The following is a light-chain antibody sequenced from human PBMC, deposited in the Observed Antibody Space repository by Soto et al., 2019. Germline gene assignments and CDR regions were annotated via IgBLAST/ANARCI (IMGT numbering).Light chain of an antibody. V-gene: IGKV3-11*01. CDR1: QSVSRY. CDR3: QQRSNWPPIT. CDR2: DAS. J-gene: IGKJ5*01. Sequence: DIVMTQSPATVSVSPGERATLSCRASQSVSRYLAWYQQKPGQAPRLLIYDASNRATGIPARFSGSGSGTDFTLTISSLEPEDFAVYYCQQRSNWPPITLGQGTRLEIK.